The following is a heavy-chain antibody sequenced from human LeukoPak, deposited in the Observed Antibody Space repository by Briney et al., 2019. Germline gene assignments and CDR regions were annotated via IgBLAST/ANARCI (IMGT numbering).Heavy chain of an antibody. CDR3: ARDSLAGPPVHYFDY. CDR2: ISSISSYI. D-gene: IGHD7-27*01. J-gene: IGHJ4*02. CDR1: GFTFSSYS. Sequence: GGSLRLXCAASGFTFSSYSMNWVRQAPGKGLEWVSSISSISSYIYYADSVKGRFTISRDNAKNSLYLQMNRLRAEDTAVYYCARDSLAGPPVHYFDYWGQGTLVTVSS. V-gene: IGHV3-21*01.